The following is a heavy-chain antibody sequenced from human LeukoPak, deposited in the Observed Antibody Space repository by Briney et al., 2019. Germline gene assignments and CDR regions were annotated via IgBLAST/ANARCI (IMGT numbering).Heavy chain of an antibody. Sequence: GASVKVSCKASGYTFTSCGITWVRQAPGQGLEWMGCISAYNGNTNYAQKFQGRVTMTRDTSISTAYMELSRLRSDDTAVYYCARDRGYGDYVNYYYYMDVWGKGTTVTISS. CDR2: ISAYNGNT. D-gene: IGHD4-17*01. J-gene: IGHJ6*03. V-gene: IGHV1-18*01. CDR3: ARDRGYGDYVNYYYYMDV. CDR1: GYTFTSCG.